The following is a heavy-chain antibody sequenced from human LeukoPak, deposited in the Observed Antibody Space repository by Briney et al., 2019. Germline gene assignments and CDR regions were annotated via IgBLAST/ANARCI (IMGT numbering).Heavy chain of an antibody. D-gene: IGHD3-10*01. J-gene: IGHJ4*02. CDR2: ISSNSRTI. V-gene: IGHV3-48*04. CDR3: AMVRGVIFDY. Sequence: PGGSLRLSCAASGITFSRYSMNWVRQAPGKGLGWVSYISSNSRTIYYADSVKGRFTISRDDAKNSLYLQMNSLRVEDTAVYYCAMVRGVIFDYWGQGTLVTVSS. CDR1: GITFSRYS.